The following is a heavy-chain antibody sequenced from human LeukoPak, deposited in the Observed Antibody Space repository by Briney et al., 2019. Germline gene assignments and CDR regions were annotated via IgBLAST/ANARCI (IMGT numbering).Heavy chain of an antibody. CDR1: GGTFSSYA. CDR2: IIPIFGTA. D-gene: IGHD3-10*01. J-gene: IGHJ6*03. CDR3: ARETYYYGSGMYYMDV. Sequence: GASVKVSCKASGGTFSSYAISWVRQAPGQGLEWMGGIIPIFGTANYAQKLQGRVTITTDESTSTAYMELSSLRSEDTAVYYCARETYYYGSGMYYMDVWGKGTTVTVSS. V-gene: IGHV1-69*05.